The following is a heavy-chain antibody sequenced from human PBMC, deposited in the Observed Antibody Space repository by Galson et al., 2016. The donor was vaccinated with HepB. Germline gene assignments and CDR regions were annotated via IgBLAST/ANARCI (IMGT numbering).Heavy chain of an antibody. D-gene: IGHD2-2*02. CDR2: IYYNETT. Sequence: SETLSLTCTVSGGSISRNRYFWGWIRQPPGRGLEWIGNIYYNETTYYNTSLKSRVSISVDTSKSQLSLKLNSVTAADTAVYDCARLGYRAFVLDSWGQGTRVSVSS. J-gene: IGHJ4*02. CDR3: ARLGYRAFVLDS. V-gene: IGHV4-39*01. CDR1: GGSISRNRYF.